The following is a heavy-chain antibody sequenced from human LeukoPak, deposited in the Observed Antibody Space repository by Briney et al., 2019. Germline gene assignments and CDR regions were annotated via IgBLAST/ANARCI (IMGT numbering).Heavy chain of an antibody. Sequence: GGSPRLSCAASGFTFSSYGMHWVRQAPGKGLEWVAVISYDGSNKYYADSVKGRFTISRDNSKNTLYLQMNSLRAEDTAVYYCAKEGPFSAIFGVVIRAFDYWGQGTLVTVSS. J-gene: IGHJ4*02. CDR3: AKEGPFSAIFGVVIRAFDY. D-gene: IGHD3-3*01. V-gene: IGHV3-30*18. CDR1: GFTFSSYG. CDR2: ISYDGSNK.